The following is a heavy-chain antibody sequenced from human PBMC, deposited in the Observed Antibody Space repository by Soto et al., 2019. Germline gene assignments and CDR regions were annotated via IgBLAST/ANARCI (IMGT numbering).Heavy chain of an antibody. J-gene: IGHJ3*02. V-gene: IGHV4-31*03. CDR3: ARANSGYDHDAFDI. CDR2: IYYSGST. D-gene: IGHD5-12*01. Sequence: SETLSLTCTVSGGSISSGGYYWSCIRQHPGKGLEWIGYIYYSGSTYYNPSLKSRVTISVDTSKNQFSLKLSSVTAADTAVYYCARANSGYDHDAFDIWGQGTMVTVSS. CDR1: GGSISSGGYY.